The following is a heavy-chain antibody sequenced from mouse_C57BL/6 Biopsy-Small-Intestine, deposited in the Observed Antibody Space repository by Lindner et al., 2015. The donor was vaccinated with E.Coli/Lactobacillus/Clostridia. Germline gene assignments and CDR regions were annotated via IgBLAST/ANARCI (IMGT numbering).Heavy chain of an antibody. D-gene: IGHD1-2*01. CDR1: GFNIKDYY. Sequence: VQLQESGAELVRPGASVKLSCTASGFNIKDYYMHWVKQRPEQGLEWIGRIDPEDGDSEYAPKFQGKATMTADTSSNTAYLQLSSLTSEDTAVYYCTKGYYGRYYFDYWGQGTTLTVSS. J-gene: IGHJ2*01. CDR2: IDPEDGDS. V-gene: IGHV14-1*01. CDR3: TKGYYGRYYFDY.